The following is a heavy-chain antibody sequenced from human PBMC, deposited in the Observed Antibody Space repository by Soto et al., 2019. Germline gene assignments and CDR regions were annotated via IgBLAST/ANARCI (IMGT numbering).Heavy chain of an antibody. V-gene: IGHV5-10-1*01. D-gene: IGHD6-19*01. J-gene: IGHJ4*02. Sequence: PGESLKISCKGSGYSFTSYWISWVRQMPGKGLEWMGRIDPSDSYTNYSPSFQGHVTISADKSISTAYLQLSSLKASDTAMYYCARPTYNSGWPEPAFDSWGQGTLVTVSS. CDR1: GYSFTSYW. CDR3: ARPTYNSGWPEPAFDS. CDR2: IDPSDSYT.